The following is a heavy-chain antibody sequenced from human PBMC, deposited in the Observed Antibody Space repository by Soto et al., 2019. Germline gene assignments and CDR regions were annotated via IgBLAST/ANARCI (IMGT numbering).Heavy chain of an antibody. Sequence: QSGGSLRLSXAASGFTFSSYWMSWVRQAPGKGLEWVANIKQDGSEKYYVDSVKGRFTISRDNAKNSLYLQMNSLRAEDTAVYYCARGFTPRVDTAMVEYYYYYYGMDVWGQGTTVTVSS. CDR1: GFTFSSYW. CDR2: IKQDGSEK. V-gene: IGHV3-7*03. J-gene: IGHJ6*02. CDR3: ARGFTPRVDTAMVEYYYYYYGMDV. D-gene: IGHD5-18*01.